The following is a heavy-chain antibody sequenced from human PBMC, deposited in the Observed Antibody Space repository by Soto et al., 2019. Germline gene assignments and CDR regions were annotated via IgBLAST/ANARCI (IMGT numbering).Heavy chain of an antibody. CDR2: ISSNGGST. CDR1: GFILRSYT. CDR3: VKGGYSYAYRAFDI. J-gene: IGHJ3*02. D-gene: IGHD3-16*01. V-gene: IGHV3-64D*06. Sequence: GGSXRLSCSSSGFILRSYTMYWVRHAPGKGLEYVSAISSNGGSTYDADSVKDRFIISRDNSKNTLYLQMRGLRAEDTAVYYCVKGGYSYAYRAFDIWGQGTMVTVSS.